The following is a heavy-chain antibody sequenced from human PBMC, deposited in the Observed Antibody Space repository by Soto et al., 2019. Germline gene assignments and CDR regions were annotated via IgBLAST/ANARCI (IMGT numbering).Heavy chain of an antibody. CDR1: GFSIDDFA. D-gene: IGHD4-17*01. CDR2: ISWDSGKI. CDR3: AKDNPGRYGDYYSYWFEP. Sequence: GGSLRLSCAASGFSIDDFAMHWVRQAPGKGLEWVSSISWDSGKIGYADSVTGRFSVSRDNAKNSLFLQMSSLKPEDTAFYFCAKDNPGRYGDYYSYWFEPWGQGTLVTVSS. V-gene: IGHV3-9*01. J-gene: IGHJ5*02.